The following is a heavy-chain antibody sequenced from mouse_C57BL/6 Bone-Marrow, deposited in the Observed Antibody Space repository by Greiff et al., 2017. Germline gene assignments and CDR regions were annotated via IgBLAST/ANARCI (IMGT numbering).Heavy chain of an antibody. J-gene: IGHJ1*03. CDR3: AIIYYSNYCWYFDV. D-gene: IGHD2-5*01. Sequence: VQLQQPGAELVMPGASVKLSCKASGYTFTSYWMHWVKQRPGQGLEWIGEIDPSDSYTNYNQKFMGKSTLTVDKSSSTAYKQLSSLTSEDSAVYYWAIIYYSNYCWYFDVWGTGTTVTVSS. V-gene: IGHV1-69*01. CDR1: GYTFTSYW. CDR2: IDPSDSYT.